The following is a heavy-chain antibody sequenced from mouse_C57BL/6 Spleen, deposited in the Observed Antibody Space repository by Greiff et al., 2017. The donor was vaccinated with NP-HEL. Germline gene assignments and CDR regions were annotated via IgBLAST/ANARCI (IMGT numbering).Heavy chain of an antibody. V-gene: IGHV5-9*01. D-gene: IGHD1-2*01. CDR3: ARGYYGPYYFAY. J-gene: IGHJ2*01. CDR2: ISGGGGNT. CDR1: GFTFSSYT. Sequence: EVQRVESGGGLVKPGGSLKLSCAASGFTFSSYTMSWVRQTPEKRLEWVATISGGGGNTYYPDRVKGRFTFSRDHAKNTLYLQMSSLRSEDTSLYNCARGYYGPYYFAYWGQGTTLTVSS.